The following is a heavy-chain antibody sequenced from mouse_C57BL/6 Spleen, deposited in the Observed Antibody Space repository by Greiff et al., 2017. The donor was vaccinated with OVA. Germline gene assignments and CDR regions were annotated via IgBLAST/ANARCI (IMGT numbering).Heavy chain of an antibody. Sequence: QVQLKQPGAELVKPGASVKVSCKASGYTFTSYWMHWVKQRPGQGLEWIGRIHPSDSDTNYNQKFKGKATLTVDKSSSTAYMQLSSLTSEDSAVYYCAPLNWDWYFDVWGTGTTVTVSS. CDR2: IHPSDSDT. CDR1: GYTFTSYW. CDR3: APLNWDWYFDV. D-gene: IGHD4-1*01. V-gene: IGHV1-74*01. J-gene: IGHJ1*03.